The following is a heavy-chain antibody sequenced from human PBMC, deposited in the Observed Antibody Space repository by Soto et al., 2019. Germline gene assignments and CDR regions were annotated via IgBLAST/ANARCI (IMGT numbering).Heavy chain of an antibody. J-gene: IGHJ4*02. CDR2: IYYTGTT. CDR1: GTSIRGYY. V-gene: IGHV4-59*01. D-gene: IGHD3-10*01. CDR3: AREVSSFGSNHFDS. Sequence: SETLSLTCIVSGTSIRGYYWTWIRQPPGKGLEWIGYIYYTGTTKYNPSLKSRVTISVDTSKNQFSLRLNSVTAADTAVYYCAREVSSFGSNHFDSWGQGALVTVSS.